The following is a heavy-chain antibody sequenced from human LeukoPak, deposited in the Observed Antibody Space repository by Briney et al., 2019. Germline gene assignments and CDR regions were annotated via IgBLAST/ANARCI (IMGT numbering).Heavy chain of an antibody. V-gene: IGHV3-53*01. J-gene: IGHJ3*02. Sequence: GGSLRLSCAASGFTVSSNYMSWVRQAPGKGLEWVSVIYSGGSTYYADSVKGRFTISRDNSKNTLYLQMNSLRAEDTAVYYCVRPPLVTAIAAFDIWGQGTMVTVSS. CDR3: VRPPLVTAIAAFDI. CDR2: IYSGGST. D-gene: IGHD2-21*02. CDR1: GFTVSSNY.